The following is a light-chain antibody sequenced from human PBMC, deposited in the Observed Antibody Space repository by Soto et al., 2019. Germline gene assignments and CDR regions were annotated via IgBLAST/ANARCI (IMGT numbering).Light chain of an antibody. CDR1: QSVSGY. J-gene: IGKJ4*01. CDR2: DTS. V-gene: IGKV3-11*01. Sequence: EIVLTQSPATLSLSPGERAILSCRASQSVSGYLAWYQQTPGQAPRLLIYDTSNRATGIPARFSGSGSGTDFTLTISGLEPEDFAVYYCQQRGSWPLTFGGGTKV. CDR3: QQRGSWPLT.